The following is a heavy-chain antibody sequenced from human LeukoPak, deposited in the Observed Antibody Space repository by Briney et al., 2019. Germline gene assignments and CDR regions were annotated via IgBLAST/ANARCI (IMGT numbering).Heavy chain of an antibody. CDR2: IYTSGST. D-gene: IGHD3-22*01. V-gene: IGHV4-61*02. CDR1: GGSISSGGYS. J-gene: IGHJ4*02. CDR3: ARASYSYDINGWVPFDY. Sequence: SQTLSLTCAVSGGSISSGGYSWSWIRQPPGKGLEWIGRIYTSGSTNYNPSLKSRVTISGDTSKNQFSLRLSSVTAADTAVYYCARASYSYDINGWVPFDYWGQGTLVTVSS.